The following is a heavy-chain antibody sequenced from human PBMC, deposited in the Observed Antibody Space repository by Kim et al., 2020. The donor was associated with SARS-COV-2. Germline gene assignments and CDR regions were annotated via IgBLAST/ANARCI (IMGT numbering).Heavy chain of an antibody. V-gene: IGHV4-61*01. J-gene: IGHJ3*02. CDR2: IYYSGST. D-gene: IGHD1-20*01. CDR1: GGSVSSGSYY. CDR3: ARVYLDAFDI. Sequence: SETLSLTCTVSGGSVSSGSYYWSWIRQPPGKGLEWIGYIYYSGSTNYNPSLKSRVTISVDTSKNQFSLKLSSVTAADTAVYYCARVYLDAFDIWGQGTMV.